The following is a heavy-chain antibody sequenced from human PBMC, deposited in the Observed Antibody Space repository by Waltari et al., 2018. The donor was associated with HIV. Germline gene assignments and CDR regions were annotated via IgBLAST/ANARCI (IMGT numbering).Heavy chain of an antibody. D-gene: IGHD6-13*01. V-gene: IGHV4-34*01. CDR3: ARVDHIAAARRGSLKTEYYYYGMDV. CDR2: INHSGSS. CDR1: GGSFSGYY. Sequence: QVQLQQWGAGLLKPSETLSLTCAVYGGSFSGYYWSWIRQPPGKGLEWIGEINHSGSSNYNPAPKSRVTISVDTSKNQFSLKLSSVTAADTAVYYCARVDHIAAARRGSLKTEYYYYGMDVWGQGTTVTVSS. J-gene: IGHJ6*02.